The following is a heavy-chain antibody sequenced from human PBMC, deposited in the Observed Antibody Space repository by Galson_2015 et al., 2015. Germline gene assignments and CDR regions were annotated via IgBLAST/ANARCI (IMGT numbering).Heavy chain of an antibody. V-gene: IGHV3-15*01. J-gene: IGHJ4*02. D-gene: IGHD2-2*01. Sequence: SLRLSCAASGFTFSNGWMSWVRQAPGKGLEWVGRIKSQTDGGTTDYAAPVKGRFTISRDDSKNTLYLQMNSLTTEDTAMYYCTTDPSRFCSSTRCYADFDYWGQGALVTVSS. CDR3: TTDPSRFCSSTRCYADFDY. CDR1: GFTFSNGW. CDR2: IKSQTDGGTT.